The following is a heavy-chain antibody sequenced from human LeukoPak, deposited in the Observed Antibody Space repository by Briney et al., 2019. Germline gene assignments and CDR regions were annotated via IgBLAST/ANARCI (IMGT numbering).Heavy chain of an antibody. J-gene: IGHJ4*02. Sequence: ASVKVSCKTSGYTFTGYYLHWVRQAPGQGLEWMAWVNPNHGGSNYAQTFQGRVSLTTDASINTAYMVLSRLRSDDTAVYYCARGRKYGSGSYWVDYWGQGTLVSVSS. CDR3: ARGRKYGSGSYWVDY. D-gene: IGHD3-10*01. CDR2: VNPNHGGS. CDR1: GYTFTGYY. V-gene: IGHV1-2*02.